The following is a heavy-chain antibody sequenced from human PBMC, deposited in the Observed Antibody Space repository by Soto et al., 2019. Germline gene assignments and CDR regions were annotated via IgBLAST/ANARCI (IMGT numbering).Heavy chain of an antibody. J-gene: IGHJ6*02. CDR2: ISAYNGNT. Sequence: QVQLVQSGAEVKKPGASVKVSCKASGYTFTSYGISWVRQAPGQGLEWMGWISAYNGNTNYAQKLQGRVTMTPETSTSTAYMELRSLRSDDTAVYYCARDGRNDYGSHYYYYYGMDVWGQGTTVTVSS. V-gene: IGHV1-18*01. CDR1: GYTFTSYG. CDR3: ARDGRNDYGSHYYYYYGMDV. D-gene: IGHD4-17*01.